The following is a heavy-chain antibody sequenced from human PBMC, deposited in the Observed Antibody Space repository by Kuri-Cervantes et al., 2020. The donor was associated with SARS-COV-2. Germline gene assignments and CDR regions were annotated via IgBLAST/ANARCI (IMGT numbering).Heavy chain of an antibody. D-gene: IGHD2-2*01. CDR1: GYTLTELS. CDR2: FDPEDGET. Sequence: SVKVSCKVSGYTLTELSMHWVRQAPGKGLEWMGGFDPEDGETIYAQKFQGRVTMTEDTSTDTAYMELSSLRSEDTAVYYCATSSETYYYYVMDVWGQGTTVTVSS. J-gene: IGHJ6*02. CDR3: ATSSETYYYYVMDV. V-gene: IGHV1-24*01.